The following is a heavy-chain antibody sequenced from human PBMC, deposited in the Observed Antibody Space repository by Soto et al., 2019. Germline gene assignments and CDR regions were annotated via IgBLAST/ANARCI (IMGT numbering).Heavy chain of an antibody. D-gene: IGHD2-15*01. CDR3: AKDRQRGGGGMAYWYFDL. J-gene: IGHJ2*01. CDR2: ISGSGGST. CDR1: GFTFSSYA. V-gene: IGHV3-23*01. Sequence: PGGSLRLSCAASGFTFSSYAMSWVRQAPGKGLEWVSAISGSGGSTYYADSVKGRFTISRDNSKNTLYLQMNSLRAEDTAVYYCAKDRQRGGGGMAYWYFDLWGRGTLVTVSS.